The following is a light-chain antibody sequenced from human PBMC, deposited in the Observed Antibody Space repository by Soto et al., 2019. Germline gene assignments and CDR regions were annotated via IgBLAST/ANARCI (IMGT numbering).Light chain of an antibody. Sequence: DIQMTHSPSSLSASVVDIVTITCQAIQDINKNLIWYQQKPGKAPKLLIYDASDLETGVPSRFSGSGSGTDFTLTITSLQPEDFATYYCQQSYGTPITFGQGTRLEIK. CDR3: QQSYGTPIT. CDR2: DAS. J-gene: IGKJ5*01. V-gene: IGKV1-39*01. CDR1: QDINKN.